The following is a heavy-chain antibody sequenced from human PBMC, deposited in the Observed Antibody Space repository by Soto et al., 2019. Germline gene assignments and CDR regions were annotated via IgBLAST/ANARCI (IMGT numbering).Heavy chain of an antibody. CDR2: ISGGGGSS. V-gene: IGHV3-23*01. CDR1: GSPFRNYP. D-gene: IGHD2-21*02. CDR3: AHNCGVDCHSVFFY. Sequence: EVQLLESGGGLVQPGGSLRLSCEASGSPFRNYPLGGVRQPPGKGLEWVSGISGGGGSSYYADSVKGRFTISRDNSKNTLYLQMNSLRAEDTAVYYCAHNCGVDCHSVFFYWGQGTLVIVSS. J-gene: IGHJ4*02.